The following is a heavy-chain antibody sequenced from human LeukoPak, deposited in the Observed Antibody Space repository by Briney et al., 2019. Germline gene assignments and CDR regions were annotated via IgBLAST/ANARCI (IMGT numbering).Heavy chain of an antibody. CDR2: ISWDGGST. Sequence: GGSLRLSCAASGFTFDDYTMHWVRQAPGKGLEWVSLISWDGGSTYYADSVKGRFTISRDNSKNSLYLQMNSLRTEDTALYYCAKGGYGDFRYYYMDVWGKGTTVTASS. V-gene: IGHV3-43*01. D-gene: IGHD4-17*01. CDR3: AKGGYGDFRYYYMDV. CDR1: GFTFDDYT. J-gene: IGHJ6*03.